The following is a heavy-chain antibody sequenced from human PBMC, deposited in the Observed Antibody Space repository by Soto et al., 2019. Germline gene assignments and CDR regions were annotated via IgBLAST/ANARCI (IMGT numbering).Heavy chain of an antibody. CDR3: ARLFREAYYYYGMDV. CDR1: GYNFTSFW. J-gene: IGHJ6*02. Sequence: GESLKISCKGSGYNFTSFWISWVRHVPGKGLEWMGRIDPSDSYTTYSPSFQGHVTLSADKSISTAYLQWSSLKASDTAIYYCARLFREAYYYYGMDVWGQGTTVTVSS. CDR2: IDPSDSYT. V-gene: IGHV5-10-1*01.